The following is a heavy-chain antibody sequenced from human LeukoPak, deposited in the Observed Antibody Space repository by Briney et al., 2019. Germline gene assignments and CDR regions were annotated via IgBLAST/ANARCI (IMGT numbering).Heavy chain of an antibody. D-gene: IGHD3-3*01. CDR3: VVITIFGVEVGY. CDR1: GGSISSSSYY. CDR2: IYYSGST. Sequence: SETLSLTCTVSGGSISSSSYYWCWIRQPPGKGLEWIGSIYYSGSTYYNPSLTSRVTISVDTSKNEFSLKLSSVTAADTAVYYCVVITIFGVEVGYWGQGTLVSVSS. V-gene: IGHV4-39*01. J-gene: IGHJ4*02.